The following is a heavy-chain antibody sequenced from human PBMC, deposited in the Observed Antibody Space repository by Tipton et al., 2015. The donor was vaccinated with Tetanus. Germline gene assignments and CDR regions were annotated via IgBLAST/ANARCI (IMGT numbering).Heavy chain of an antibody. V-gene: IGHV3-30*03. CDR2: ISYDGRNK. D-gene: IGHD4-17*01. CDR3: TRTISNDYVAA. CDR1: GFTFSSYV. Sequence: SLRLSCAASGFTFSSYVMHWVRQAPGKGLEWVAVISYDGRNKFYADSVKGRSTISRDNSKNTLYLQMSSLRVEDTAVYYCTRTISNDYVAAWGQGTLVTVSS. J-gene: IGHJ4*02.